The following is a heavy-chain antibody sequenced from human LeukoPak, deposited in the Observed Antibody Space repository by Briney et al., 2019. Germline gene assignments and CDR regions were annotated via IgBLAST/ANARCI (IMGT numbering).Heavy chain of an antibody. Sequence: PSGTLSLTCAVSGGSISSSNWWSWVRQPPGKGLEWIGEIYHSGSTNYNPSLKSRVTISVDKSKNQFSLKLSSVTAADTAVYYCASLWAGYSSGWYSGADAFDIWGQGTMVTVSS. CDR1: GGSISSSNW. D-gene: IGHD6-19*01. V-gene: IGHV4-4*02. CDR2: IYHSGST. CDR3: ASLWAGYSSGWYSGADAFDI. J-gene: IGHJ3*02.